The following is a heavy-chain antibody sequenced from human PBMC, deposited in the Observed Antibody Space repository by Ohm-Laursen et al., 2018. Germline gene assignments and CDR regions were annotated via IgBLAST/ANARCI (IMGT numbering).Heavy chain of an antibody. D-gene: IGHD2-15*01. CDR1: GGTFSSYA. J-gene: IGHJ5*02. Sequence: ESSVKVSCKASGGTFSSYAISWVRQAPGQGLEWMGGIIPIFGTANYAQKFQGRVTITADESTSTAYMELSSLRSEDTAVYYCARLYGYCSGGSCQNWFDPWGQGTLVTVSS. V-gene: IGHV1-69*01. CDR2: IIPIFGTA. CDR3: ARLYGYCSGGSCQNWFDP.